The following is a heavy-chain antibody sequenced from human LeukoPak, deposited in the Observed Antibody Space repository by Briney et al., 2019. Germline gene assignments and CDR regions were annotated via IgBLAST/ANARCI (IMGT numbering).Heavy chain of an antibody. CDR1: GGSFSGYY. J-gene: IGHJ6*02. V-gene: IGHV4-34*01. CDR2: INHSGST. Sequence: SETLSLTCAVYGGSFSGYYWSWIRQPPGKGLEWIGEINHSGSTNYNPSLKSRVTISVDTSKNQFSLKLSSVTAADTAVYYCARGRTTVTTSYYYGMDVWGQGTTVTVSS. CDR3: ARGRTTVTTSYYYGMDV. D-gene: IGHD4-11*01.